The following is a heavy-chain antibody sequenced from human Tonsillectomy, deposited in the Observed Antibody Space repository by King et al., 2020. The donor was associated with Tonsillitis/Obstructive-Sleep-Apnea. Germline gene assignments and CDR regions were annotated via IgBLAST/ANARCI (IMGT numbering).Heavy chain of an antibody. D-gene: IGHD7-27*01. Sequence: VQLVESGGGLIQPGGSLRLSCAVSGFSVSFNFMNWVRQAPGKGLEWVSLISRGDKTYYADSVKGRFTISRDNSRNTLYLQMNSLRAEDTAVYYCARGESGDDAFDIWGLGKMVTVSS. V-gene: IGHV3-53*01. J-gene: IGHJ3*02. CDR1: GFSVSFNF. CDR3: ARGESGDDAFDI. CDR2: ISRGDKT.